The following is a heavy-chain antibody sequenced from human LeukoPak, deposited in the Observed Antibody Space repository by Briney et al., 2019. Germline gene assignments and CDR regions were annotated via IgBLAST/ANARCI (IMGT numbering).Heavy chain of an antibody. J-gene: IGHJ4*02. Sequence: GASVKVSCKVSGYIFTKYVVHWVRQAPGQRPEWMGWIKAGNGDTKYSQNFQDRLTITRDTSASTVYMELSSLTSEDTALYYCARDDCGDTCYPGGYWGQGTLVTVSS. CDR3: ARDDCGDTCYPGGY. V-gene: IGHV1-3*01. D-gene: IGHD2-21*01. CDR1: GYIFTKYV. CDR2: IKAGNGDT.